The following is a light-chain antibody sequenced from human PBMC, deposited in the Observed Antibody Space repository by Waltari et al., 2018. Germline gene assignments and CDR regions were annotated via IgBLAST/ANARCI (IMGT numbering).Light chain of an antibody. CDR2: EGS. V-gene: IGLV2-23*01. CDR1: SRDTGSSHL. Sequence: QSALTQPASVSVSPGQSITTSCTGLSRDTGSSHLISSYQQYPGKAPKLMIYEGSKRPSGVSNRFSGSKSGNTASLTISGLQAEDEADYYCCSYAGSSTFYVFGTGTKVTVL. CDR3: CSYAGSSTFYV. J-gene: IGLJ1*01.